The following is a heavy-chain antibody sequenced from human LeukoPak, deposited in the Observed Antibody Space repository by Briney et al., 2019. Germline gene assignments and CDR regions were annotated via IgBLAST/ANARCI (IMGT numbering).Heavy chain of an antibody. Sequence: KTSETLSLTCTVSGGSISSSSYYWGWIRQPPGKGLEWIGSIYYSGSTYYNPSLKSRVTISVDTSKNQFSLKLSSVTAADTAVYYCAAERITIFGVVIGVFDYWGQGTLVTVSS. J-gene: IGHJ4*02. D-gene: IGHD3-3*01. CDR2: IYYSGST. CDR3: AAERITIFGVVIGVFDY. V-gene: IGHV4-39*01. CDR1: GGSISSSSYY.